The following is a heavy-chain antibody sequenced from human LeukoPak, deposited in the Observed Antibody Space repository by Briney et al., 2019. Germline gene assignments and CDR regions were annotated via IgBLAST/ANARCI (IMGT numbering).Heavy chain of an antibody. Sequence: SGPTLVKPTQALALTCTFSGFSLTTTGVGVDWIRQSPGKALEWLALIYWDDDKRYNPSLKNRLTIMKDTSRNQVVLTLTNVDPVDTGTYYCAHRRSGYNWNHGDFDYWGQGTQVTVSS. CDR3: AHRRSGYNWNHGDFDY. D-gene: IGHD1-14*01. CDR1: GFSLTTTGVG. CDR2: IYWDDDK. J-gene: IGHJ4*02. V-gene: IGHV2-5*02.